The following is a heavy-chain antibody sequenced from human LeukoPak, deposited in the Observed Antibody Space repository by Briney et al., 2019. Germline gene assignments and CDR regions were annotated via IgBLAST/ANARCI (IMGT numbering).Heavy chain of an antibody. CDR3: ARGDYDFWSAHYYMDV. D-gene: IGHD3-3*01. Sequence: ASVKVSCKASGYTFTSYGISWVRQAPGQGLEWMGWISAYNGNTNYAQKLQGRVTMTTDTSTSTAYMELRSLRSDDTAVYYCARGDYDFWSAHYYMDVWGKGTTVTVSS. CDR1: GYTFTSYG. J-gene: IGHJ6*03. V-gene: IGHV1-18*01. CDR2: ISAYNGNT.